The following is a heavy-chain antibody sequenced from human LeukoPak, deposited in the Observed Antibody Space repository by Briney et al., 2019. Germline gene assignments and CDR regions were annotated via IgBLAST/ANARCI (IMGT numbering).Heavy chain of an antibody. Sequence: ASVKVSCKASGYTFTGYYMHWVRQAPGQGLEWMGWINPNSGGTNYAQKFQGRVTMTRDTSISTAYMELSRLRSDDTAVYYCAREEDIVVVPAAVGYWGQGTLVTVSS. D-gene: IGHD2-2*01. J-gene: IGHJ4*02. CDR1: GYTFTGYY. V-gene: IGHV1-2*02. CDR2: INPNSGGT. CDR3: AREEDIVVVPAAVGY.